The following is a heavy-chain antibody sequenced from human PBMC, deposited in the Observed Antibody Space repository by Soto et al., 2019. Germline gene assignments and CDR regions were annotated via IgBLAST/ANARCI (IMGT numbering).Heavy chain of an antibody. CDR3: GRHLGGTYNDFWGGGSLDL. J-gene: IGHJ5*02. CDR1: GGSISSSNCY. D-gene: IGHD3-3*01. V-gene: IGHV4-39*01. CDR2: FYYSGST. Sequence: SETLSLTCTVSGGSISSSNCYWGWLRQPPGKGLEWIGSFYYSGSTFYNPSLKSRVTISVDTSKNELFLKLTSVTAADTAVKYCGRHLGGTYNDFWGGGSLDLWGQETLVTFSS.